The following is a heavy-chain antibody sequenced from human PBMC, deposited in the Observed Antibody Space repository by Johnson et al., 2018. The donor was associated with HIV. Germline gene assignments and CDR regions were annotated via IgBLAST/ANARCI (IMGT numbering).Heavy chain of an antibody. CDR1: GFTFSDHY. V-gene: IGHV3-72*01. J-gene: IGHJ3*02. Sequence: EVQLVESGGGLVQPGGSLRLSCAASGFTFSDHYMDWVRQAPGKGLEWVGRTRNKANSYTTEYAASVKGRFTISRDDSKNSLYLQMNSLKTEDTAVYYCASSSGGLRTGPGGQVAFDIWGQGTMVTVSS. D-gene: IGHD5-12*01. CDR2: TRNKANSYTT. CDR3: ASSSGGLRTGPGGQVAFDI.